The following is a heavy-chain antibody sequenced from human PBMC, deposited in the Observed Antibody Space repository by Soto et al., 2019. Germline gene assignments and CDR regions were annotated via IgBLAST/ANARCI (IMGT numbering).Heavy chain of an antibody. D-gene: IGHD3-3*01. V-gene: IGHV4-34*01. CDR3: ARDGPKYYDFWSGYYNWFDP. Sequence: KPSETLSLTCAVYGGSFSGYYWSWIRQPPGKGLEWIGEINHSGSTNYNPSLKSRVTISVDTSKNQFSLKLSSVTAADTAVYYCARDGPKYYDFWSGYYNWFDPWGQGTLVTVSS. J-gene: IGHJ5*02. CDR2: INHSGST. CDR1: GGSFSGYY.